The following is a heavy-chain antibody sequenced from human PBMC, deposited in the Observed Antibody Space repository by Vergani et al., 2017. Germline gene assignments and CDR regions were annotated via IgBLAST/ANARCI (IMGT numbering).Heavy chain of an antibody. V-gene: IGHV4-59*01. Sequence: QVQLQESGPGLVKPSETLSLTCTVSGGSISSYYWSWIRQPPGKGLEWSGYIYYSGSTNYNPSLKSRVTISVDTSKNQFSLKLSSVTAADTAVYYCARGLKYCSSTSCYTGYYYYYMDVWGKGTTVTVSS. J-gene: IGHJ6*03. D-gene: IGHD2-2*02. CDR3: ARGLKYCSSTSCYTGYYYYYMDV. CDR2: IYYSGST. CDR1: GGSISSYY.